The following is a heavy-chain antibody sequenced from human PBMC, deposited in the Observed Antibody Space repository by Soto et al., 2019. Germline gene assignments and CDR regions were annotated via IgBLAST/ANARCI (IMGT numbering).Heavy chain of an antibody. J-gene: IGHJ6*04. Sequence: GESLKISCKGSGYNFATYWIAWVRQLPGKGPEWMGIIYPGDSDTSYSPSFQGQVTISVDKSISTAYLQWNSLKASDTAVYYCARRGYSYGLGVWDKETKVTVSS. CDR2: IYPGDSDT. V-gene: IGHV5-51*01. D-gene: IGHD5-18*01. CDR3: ARRGYSYGLGV. CDR1: GYNFATYW.